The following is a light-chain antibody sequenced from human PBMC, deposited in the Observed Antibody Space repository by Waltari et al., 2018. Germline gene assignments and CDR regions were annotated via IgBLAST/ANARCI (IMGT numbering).Light chain of an antibody. CDR1: QGISSY. Sequence: DIQMTQSPSSLSASVGDTVTITCRASQGISSYLNWFQQKPGKAPKLLIYAATTLQSGVPSRFSGSGYWTEFTLTISSLQPEDFAAYYCLQHNSYPWTFGQGTKVEIK. CDR2: AAT. V-gene: IGKV1-17*01. CDR3: LQHNSYPWT. J-gene: IGKJ1*01.